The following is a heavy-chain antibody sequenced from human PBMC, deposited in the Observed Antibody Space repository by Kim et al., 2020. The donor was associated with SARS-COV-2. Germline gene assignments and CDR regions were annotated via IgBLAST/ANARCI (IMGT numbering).Heavy chain of an antibody. J-gene: IGHJ3*02. D-gene: IGHD1-7*01. V-gene: IGHV1-69*13. CDR2: IIPIFGTA. CDR1: GGTFSSYA. Sequence: SVKVSCKASGGTFSSYAISWVRQAPGQGLEWMGGIIPIFGTANYAQKFQGRVTITADESTSTAYMELSSLRSEDTAVYYCARVTLWNYSAFDIWGQGTMVTVSS. CDR3: ARVTLWNYSAFDI.